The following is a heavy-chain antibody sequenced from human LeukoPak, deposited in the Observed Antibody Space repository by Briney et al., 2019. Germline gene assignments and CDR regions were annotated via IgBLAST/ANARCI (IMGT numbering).Heavy chain of an antibody. CDR2: ISSSGSTK. J-gene: IGHJ4*02. Sequence: GGSLRLSCAASGFTFSNYEMNWVRQAPGEGLEWVSYISSSGSTKYYADSVKGRFTISRDNAKNSLYLQMNSLRAEDTAVYYCARKYYLWRFDYWGQGTLVTVSS. CDR1: GFTFSNYE. D-gene: IGHD3-3*01. CDR3: ARKYYLWRFDY. V-gene: IGHV3-48*03.